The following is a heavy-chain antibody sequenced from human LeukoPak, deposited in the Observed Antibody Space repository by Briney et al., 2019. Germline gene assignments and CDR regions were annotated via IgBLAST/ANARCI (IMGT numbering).Heavy chain of an antibody. CDR2: IFHTGST. CDR1: GGSLSNHY. D-gene: IGHD3-16*01. V-gene: IGHV4-4*07. Sequence: SETLSLTCTVSGGSLSNHYWNWIRHPARTELEYIGRIFHTGSTNYNPSLKSRVTMSVDTSNNQFSLNLTSVTAADTAVYYCARGPLGGESFDIWGQGAMVTVSS. CDR3: ARGPLGGESFDI. J-gene: IGHJ3*02.